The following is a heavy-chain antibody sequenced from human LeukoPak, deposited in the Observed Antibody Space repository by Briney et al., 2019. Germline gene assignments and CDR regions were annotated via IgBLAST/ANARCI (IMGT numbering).Heavy chain of an antibody. D-gene: IGHD3-10*01. V-gene: IGHV1-69*06. CDR2: IIPIFGTA. CDR1: GGTFSSYA. CDR3: ARVDLPITMAMDV. J-gene: IGHJ6*04. Sequence: GASVTVSCKASGGTFSSYAISWVRQAPGQGLEWMGGIIPIFGTANYAQKFQGRVTITADRSTSTAYMELSSLRSEDTAVYYCARVDLPITMAMDVWGKGTTVTVSS.